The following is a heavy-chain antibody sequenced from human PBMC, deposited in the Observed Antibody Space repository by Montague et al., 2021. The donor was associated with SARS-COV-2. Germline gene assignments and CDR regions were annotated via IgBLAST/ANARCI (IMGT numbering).Heavy chain of an antibody. CDR2: TSSNGKT. Sequence: SETLSLTCTVSGGSINDHYRSWIRQSPGKGLEWIGYTSSNGKTNYNPSLKSRVILSADASRNEFSLKLDSVTAADTAVYFCARRGYYDSAGYHWHLGLWGRGMLVTVSS. J-gene: IGHJ2*01. CDR1: GGSINDHY. D-gene: IGHD3-16*01. V-gene: IGHV4-4*09. CDR3: ARRGYYDSAGYHWHLGL.